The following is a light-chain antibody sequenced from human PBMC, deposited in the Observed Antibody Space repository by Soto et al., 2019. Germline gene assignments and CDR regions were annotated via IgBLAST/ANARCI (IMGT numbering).Light chain of an antibody. V-gene: IGKV1-39*01. CDR2: AAS. J-gene: IGKJ1*01. Sequence: DIQMTQSPSSLSASVGDRVTITCRASQSISSYLNWYQQKPGKAPKLLIYAASSLQSGVPSRFSGSGSGTDFTLTIISLQPEDFANYYCQQSYSTSWTFGQGTKVDIK. CDR3: QQSYSTSWT. CDR1: QSISSY.